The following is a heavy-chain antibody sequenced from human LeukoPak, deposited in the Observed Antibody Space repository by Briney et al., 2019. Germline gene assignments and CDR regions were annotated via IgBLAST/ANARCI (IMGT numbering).Heavy chain of an antibody. CDR3: ARRSVVNYGMDV. Sequence: SETLSLTCTVSGGSISSYYWSWIRQPSGKGLEWIGYIYYSGSTNYNPSLKSRVTISLDTSKNQFSLKLSSVTAADTAVYYCARRSVVNYGMDVWGQGTTVTVSS. J-gene: IGHJ6*02. CDR2: IYYSGST. V-gene: IGHV4-59*08. D-gene: IGHD1-26*01. CDR1: GGSISSYY.